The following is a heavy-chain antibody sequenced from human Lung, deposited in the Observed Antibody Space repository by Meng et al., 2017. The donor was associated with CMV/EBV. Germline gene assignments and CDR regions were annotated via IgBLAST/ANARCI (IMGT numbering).Heavy chain of an antibody. Sequence: QLQAWGPGWVKPSETLSLTGTVSGRSISSYYWSWLQAPAGKRLWWIGRIYTIGSTNYNPSLKSRVTMSVDTSTNQFSLKLSSVTAADTAVYYCARGSRDEAFQHWGQGTLVTVFS. J-gene: IGHJ1*01. CDR3: ARGSRDEAFQH. CDR2: IYTIGST. CDR1: GRSISSYY. V-gene: IGHV4-4*07. D-gene: IGHD5-24*01.